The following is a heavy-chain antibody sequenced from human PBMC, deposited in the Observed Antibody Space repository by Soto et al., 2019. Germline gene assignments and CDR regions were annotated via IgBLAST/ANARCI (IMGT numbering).Heavy chain of an antibody. CDR1: GFTVSNNY. V-gene: IGHV3-53*01. CDR3: ARGPDIVLMVYAGPYNWFDP. Sequence: GGSLRLSCAASGFTVSNNYMTWVRQAPGKGLEWVSFIFSSVSTFYAVSVMGRFTISRDNFKNTLFFHMISLIAVDTAVYYCARGPDIVLMVYAGPYNWFDPWGQGTLVTVSS. CDR2: IFSSVST. J-gene: IGHJ5*02. D-gene: IGHD2-8*01.